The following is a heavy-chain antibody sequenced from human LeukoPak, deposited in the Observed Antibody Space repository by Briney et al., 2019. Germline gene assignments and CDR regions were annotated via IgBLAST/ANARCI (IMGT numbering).Heavy chain of an antibody. CDR1: GYTFTGYH. D-gene: IGHD2-15*01. V-gene: IGHV1-2*02. Sequence: ASVKVSCKASGYTFTGYHMHWVRQAPGQGIEWMGWINPNSAGTSYAQKFQGRVTMTRDTSISTAYIELNSLRSDDTAVYSCARGYCSGGSCSEAWFDPWGQGTLVTVSS. CDR3: ARGYCSGGSCSEAWFDP. CDR2: INPNSAGT. J-gene: IGHJ5*02.